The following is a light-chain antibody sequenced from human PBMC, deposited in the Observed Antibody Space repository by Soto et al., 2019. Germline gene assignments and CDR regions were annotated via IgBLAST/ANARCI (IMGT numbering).Light chain of an antibody. J-gene: IGKJ5*01. CDR3: QQYENLPT. CDR2: DAS. Sequence: DIQMNQSPSSLSASVGDRVTITCQASQNINNYLNWYQQKPGRAPKXLIYDASNLEAGVPSRFRGSGSGTDFTFTISRLQPEDIATYYCQQYENLPTFGQGTRLEIK. CDR1: QNINNY. V-gene: IGKV1-33*01.